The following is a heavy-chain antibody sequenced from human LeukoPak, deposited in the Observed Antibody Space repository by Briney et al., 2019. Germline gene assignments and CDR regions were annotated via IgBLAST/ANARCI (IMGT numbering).Heavy chain of an antibody. CDR3: ARVPLDDASRHYYPH. CDR2: INTGNGNT. D-gene: IGHD3-10*01. Sequence: ASVKVSCKASGYTSTSYAIHWVRQAPGQRLEWMGWINTGNGNTKSSQKFQDRVTLTRDTSASTAYMELNSLSSEDTAVYYCARVPLDDASRHYYPHWGQGTLVTVSS. V-gene: IGHV1-3*04. J-gene: IGHJ1*01. CDR1: GYTSTSYA.